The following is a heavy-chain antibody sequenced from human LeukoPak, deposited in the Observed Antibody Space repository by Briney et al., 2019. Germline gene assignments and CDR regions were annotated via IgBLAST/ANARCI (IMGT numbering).Heavy chain of an antibody. V-gene: IGHV1-18*01. D-gene: IGHD3-3*01. Sequence: ASVKVSCKASGYTFTSYGISWVRQAPGQGLEWMGWISAYNGNTNYAQKLQGRVTMTTDTSTSTAYMELRSLRSDDTAVYYCARVKDMYYGFWSGYYMDYWGQGTLVTVSS. CDR1: GYTFTSYG. CDR3: ARVKDMYYGFWSGYYMDY. CDR2: ISAYNGNT. J-gene: IGHJ4*02.